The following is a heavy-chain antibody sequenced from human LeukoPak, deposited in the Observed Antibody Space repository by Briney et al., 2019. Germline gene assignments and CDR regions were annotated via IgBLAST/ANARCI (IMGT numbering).Heavy chain of an antibody. CDR3: ARGYGDGYLY. CDR2: IKQDGSEK. CDR1: GFTFSAYW. V-gene: IGHV3-7*04. Sequence: PGGSLRLSCAASGFTFSAYWMSWVRQAPGKGREWVANIKQDGSEKYYVDSVKGRVTISRDNAKNSLYLQMNSMRAEDTAVYYCARGYGDGYLYWGQGTLVTVSS. J-gene: IGHJ4*02. D-gene: IGHD5-24*01.